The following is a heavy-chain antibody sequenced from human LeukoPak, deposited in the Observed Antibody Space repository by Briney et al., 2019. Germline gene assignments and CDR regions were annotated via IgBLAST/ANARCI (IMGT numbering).Heavy chain of an antibody. CDR2: IIPIFGTA. D-gene: IGHD3-10*01. Sequence: SVKVSCKASGGTFSSYAISWVRQAPGQGLEWMGRIIPIFGTANYAQKSQGRVTITTDESTSTAYMELSSLRSEDTAVYYCARVRGSMVRGVIMFGVGDAWGQGTMVTVSS. V-gene: IGHV1-69*05. J-gene: IGHJ4*02. CDR1: GGTFSSYA. CDR3: ARVRGSMVRGVIMFGVGDA.